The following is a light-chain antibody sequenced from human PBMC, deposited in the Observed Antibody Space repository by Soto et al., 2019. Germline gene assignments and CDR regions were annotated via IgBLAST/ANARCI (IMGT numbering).Light chain of an antibody. CDR1: SSDVGGYNY. CDR2: DVS. CDR3: CSYAGSYTFDVV. J-gene: IGLJ2*01. Sequence: QSVLTQPRSVSGSPGQSVTIYCTGTSSDVGGYNYVSWYQQHPGKAPKLMIYDVSKRPSGVPDRFSGSKSGNTASLTISGLQAEDEADYYCCSYAGSYTFDVVFGGGTKVTVL. V-gene: IGLV2-11*01.